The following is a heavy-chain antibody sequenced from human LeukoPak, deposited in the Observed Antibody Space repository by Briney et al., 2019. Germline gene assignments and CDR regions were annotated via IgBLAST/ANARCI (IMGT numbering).Heavy chain of an antibody. V-gene: IGHV3-23*01. CDR2: ISGSGGST. CDR3: AKPRGHSGYDYEGYFDY. Sequence: GGSLRLSCAASGFTFSSYAMSWVRQAPGKGLEWVSAISGSGGSTYYADSVKGRFTISRDNSKNTLYLQMNSLRAEDTAVYYCAKPRGHSGYDYEGYFDYWGQGTLVTVSS. D-gene: IGHD5-12*01. CDR1: GFTFSSYA. J-gene: IGHJ4*02.